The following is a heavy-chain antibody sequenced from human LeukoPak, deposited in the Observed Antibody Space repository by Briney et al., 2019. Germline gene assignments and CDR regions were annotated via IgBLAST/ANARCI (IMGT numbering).Heavy chain of an antibody. CDR2: INAYNGNT. J-gene: IGHJ1*01. V-gene: IGHV1-18*01. CDR1: GYTFTSYG. D-gene: IGHD2-15*01. Sequence: GASVKVSCKASGYTFTSYGISWVRQAPGQGLELMGWINAYNGNTNYAQKLQGRVTMTTDTSTSTAYMELRILRSDDTAVYYCARDYCSGGSCYSGYFQHWGQGTLVTVSS. CDR3: ARDYCSGGSCYSGYFQH.